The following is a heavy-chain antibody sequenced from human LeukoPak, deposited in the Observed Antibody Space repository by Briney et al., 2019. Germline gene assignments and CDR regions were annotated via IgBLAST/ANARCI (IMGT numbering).Heavy chain of an antibody. D-gene: IGHD3-22*01. CDR2: INPNSGGT. Sequence: GASVKVSCKASGYTFTGYYIHWVRQAPGQGLEWMGWINPNSGGTNYAQKFQGRVTMTRDTSISTAYMELSRLRSDDTAVYYCASGDSYYYDSSGYWYYWGQGTLVTVSS. J-gene: IGHJ4*02. V-gene: IGHV1-2*02. CDR1: GYTFTGYY. CDR3: ASGDSYYYDSSGYWYY.